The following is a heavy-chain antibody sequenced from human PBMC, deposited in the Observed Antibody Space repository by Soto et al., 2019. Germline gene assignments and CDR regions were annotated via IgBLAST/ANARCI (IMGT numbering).Heavy chain of an antibody. CDR2: IIPIFGTA. CDR3: ASGFWSGYYSSYYYGMDV. Sequence: EATVKVSCKASGGTFSSYAISWVRQAPGQGLEWMGGIIPIFGTANYAQKFQGRVTITADESTSTAYMELSSLRSEDTAVYYCASGFWSGYYSSYYYGMDVWGQGTTVTVSS. D-gene: IGHD3-3*01. CDR1: GGTFSSYA. V-gene: IGHV1-69*13. J-gene: IGHJ6*02.